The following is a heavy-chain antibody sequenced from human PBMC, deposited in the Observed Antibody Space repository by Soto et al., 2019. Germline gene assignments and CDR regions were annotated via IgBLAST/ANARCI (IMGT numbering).Heavy chain of an antibody. CDR1: GITFSNYA. D-gene: IGHD3-16*02. CDR2: ISTSGGRP. J-gene: IGHJ4*02. CDR3: AKDPDRYDYVWGTYRYSDH. V-gene: IGHV3-23*01. Sequence: EVQLLESGGGLVQPGGSLRLSCTASGITFSNYAMSWVLQAPRKGLEWVSSISTSGGRPDYADSVKGRFTISRDNSKHTLYLQMNSLRVEDTAVYYCAKDPDRYDYVWGTYRYSDHWGQGTLVTVSS.